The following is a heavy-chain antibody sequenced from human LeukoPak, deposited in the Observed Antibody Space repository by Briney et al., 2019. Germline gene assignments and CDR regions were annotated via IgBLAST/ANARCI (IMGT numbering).Heavy chain of an antibody. V-gene: IGHV1-2*02. D-gene: IGHD3-3*01. CDR1: GYTFIGYF. Sequence: ASVKVSCKASGYTFIGYFMHWVRQAPGQGLEWMGWINPNSGGTNYAQKFQGRVTMTRNTSISTAYTELSRLRSDDTAVYYCARGGITIFGVVGWFDPWGQGTLVTASS. CDR3: ARGGITIFGVVGWFDP. J-gene: IGHJ5*02. CDR2: INPNSGGT.